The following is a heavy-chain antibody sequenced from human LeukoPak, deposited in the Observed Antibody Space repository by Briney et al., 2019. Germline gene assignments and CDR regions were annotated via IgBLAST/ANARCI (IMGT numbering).Heavy chain of an antibody. Sequence: KYGESLKISRKGSGYSFTSYWIGWVRQMPGKGLEWMGIIYPGDSDTRYSPSFQGQVTISADKSISTAYLQWSSLKASDTAMYYCARGRKISYCSSTSCYGPGDYWGQGTLVTVSS. CDR1: GYSFTSYW. D-gene: IGHD2-2*01. J-gene: IGHJ4*02. CDR3: ARGRKISYCSSTSCYGPGDY. V-gene: IGHV5-51*01. CDR2: IYPGDSDT.